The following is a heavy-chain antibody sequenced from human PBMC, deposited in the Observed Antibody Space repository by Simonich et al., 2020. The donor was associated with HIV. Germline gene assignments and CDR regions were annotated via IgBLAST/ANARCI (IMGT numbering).Heavy chain of an antibody. J-gene: IGHJ3*02. Sequence: QVQMVQSGAEVKKPGASVKVSCKASGFTFASFDITWVRQAPGQGLEWMGLINSYNGNTNNAQNLPGRVTMTTDTSTSTAYMELRSLRSDDTAVYYCARGGKHNFWSGHDGFDIWGQGTMVTVSS. CDR2: INSYNGNT. D-gene: IGHD3-3*01. CDR3: ARGGKHNFWSGHDGFDI. CDR1: GFTFASFD. V-gene: IGHV1-18*01.